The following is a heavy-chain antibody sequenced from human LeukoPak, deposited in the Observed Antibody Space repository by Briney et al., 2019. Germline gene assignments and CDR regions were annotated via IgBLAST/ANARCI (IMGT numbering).Heavy chain of an antibody. J-gene: IGHJ4*02. CDR1: GFTFSNAW. Sequence: PGGSLRLSCAASGFTFSNAWMSWVRQAPGKGLEWVGRIKSKTDGGTTDYAAPVKGRFTISRDDSKNTLYLQMNSLKTEDTAVYYCTTDPADDGYNSVWGQGTLVTVSS. D-gene: IGHD5-24*01. CDR3: TTDPADDGYNSV. CDR2: IKSKTDGGTT. V-gene: IGHV3-15*01.